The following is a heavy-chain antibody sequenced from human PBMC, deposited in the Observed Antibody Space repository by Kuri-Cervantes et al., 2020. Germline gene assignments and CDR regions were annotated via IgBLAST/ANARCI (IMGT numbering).Heavy chain of an antibody. CDR2: IYYSGST. CDR3: ASSKCSGGSCYSGGVFDY. V-gene: IGHV4-39*07. J-gene: IGHJ4*02. CDR1: GGSISSSSYY. Sequence: SETLSLTCTVSGGSISSSSYYWGWIRQPPGKGLEWIGSIYYSGSTYYNPSLKSRVTISVDTSKNQFSLKLSSVTAADTAVYYCASSKCSGGSCYSGGVFDYWGQGTLVTVSS. D-gene: IGHD2-15*01.